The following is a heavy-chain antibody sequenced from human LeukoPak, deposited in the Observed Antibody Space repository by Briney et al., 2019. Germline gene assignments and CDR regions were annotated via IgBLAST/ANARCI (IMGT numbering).Heavy chain of an antibody. CDR3: ARVQYCGSTSCYNGVGFDY. CDR1: GFTFSSYW. J-gene: IGHJ4*02. CDR2: IKQDGSEK. Sequence: GGSLRLSCAASGFTFSSYWMSWVRQAPGKGLEWVANIKQDGSEKYYVDSVKGRFTISRDNAKNSLYLQMNSLRAEDTAVYYCARVQYCGSTSCYNGVGFDYWGQGTLVTVSS. V-gene: IGHV3-7*04. D-gene: IGHD2-2*02.